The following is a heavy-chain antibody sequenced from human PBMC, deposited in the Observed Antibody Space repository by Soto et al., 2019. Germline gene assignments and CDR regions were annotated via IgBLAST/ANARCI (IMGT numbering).Heavy chain of an antibody. CDR2: ISGSGGST. D-gene: IGHD6-19*01. V-gene: IGHV3-23*01. CDR1: GFTFSSYA. Sequence: GGSLRLSCAASGFTFSSYAMSWVRQAPGKGLEWVSAISGSGGSTYYADSVKGRFTISRDNSKNTLYLQMNGLRAEDTAVYYCAKGGVAVAGTLNYYYYGMDVWGQGTTVTVSS. CDR3: AKGGVAVAGTLNYYYYGMDV. J-gene: IGHJ6*02.